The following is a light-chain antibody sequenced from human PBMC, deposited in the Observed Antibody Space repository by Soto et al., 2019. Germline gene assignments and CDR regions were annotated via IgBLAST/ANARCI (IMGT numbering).Light chain of an antibody. J-gene: IGKJ2*01. CDR1: PSVTSSN. Sequence: IVLTQSPGTLSLSPGETAILSCRASPSVTSSNLAWYQQRPGQAPRLLIYGASNRATGIAERFSGSGSGADFRLTISRLEPEDFAVYYCQHYGASQYTFGQGTKLELK. CDR3: QHYGASQYT. V-gene: IGKV3-20*01. CDR2: GAS.